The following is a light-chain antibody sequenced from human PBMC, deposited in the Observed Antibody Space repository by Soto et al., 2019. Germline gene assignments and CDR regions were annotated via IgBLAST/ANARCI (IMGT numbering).Light chain of an antibody. V-gene: IGLV2-14*01. Sequence: HSALTQPASVSGSPGQSITISCTGTSSDVGGYKYVSWYQQHPGKAPKLMIYEVSNRPSGVSYRFSGSKSGNTASLTISGLQAADEADYYCSSYTSSSTLVFGTGTKLTVL. CDR3: SSYTSSSTLV. J-gene: IGLJ1*01. CDR2: EVS. CDR1: SSDVGGYKY.